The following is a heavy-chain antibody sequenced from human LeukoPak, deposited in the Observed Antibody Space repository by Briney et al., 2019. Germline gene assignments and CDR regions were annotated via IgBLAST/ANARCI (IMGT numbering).Heavy chain of an antibody. Sequence: GGSLRLSCAASGFTLSDYSMIWVRQAPGKGPEWVSSISSSSTYIYYADSVKGRFTISRDNSKNTLSLEMNSLRADDTAVYYCARERTGYYAEYWGQGTLVTVSS. V-gene: IGHV3-21*01. CDR2: ISSSSTYI. CDR3: ARERTGYYAEY. J-gene: IGHJ4*02. D-gene: IGHD3/OR15-3a*01. CDR1: GFTLSDYS.